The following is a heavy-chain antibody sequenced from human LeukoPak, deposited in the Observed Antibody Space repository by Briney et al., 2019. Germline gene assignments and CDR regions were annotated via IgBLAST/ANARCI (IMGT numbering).Heavy chain of an antibody. D-gene: IGHD5-24*01. Sequence: SETLSLTCTVSGGSISSSSYYWGWIRQPPGKGLEWIGSIYYSGSTYYNPSLKSRVTISVDTSKNQFSLKLSSVTAADTAVYYCARDGLRDGYNFDYWGQGTLVTVSS. CDR3: ARDGLRDGYNFDY. V-gene: IGHV4-39*07. CDR1: GGSISSSSYY. CDR2: IYYSGST. J-gene: IGHJ4*02.